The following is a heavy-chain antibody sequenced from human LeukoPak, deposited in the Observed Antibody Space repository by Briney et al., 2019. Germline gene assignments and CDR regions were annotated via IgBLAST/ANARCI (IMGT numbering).Heavy chain of an antibody. J-gene: IGHJ4*02. V-gene: IGHV4-39*07. CDR2: IYYSGST. CDR3: ARDYITIFGAHYFDY. CDR1: GGSISSSSYY. D-gene: IGHD3-3*01. Sequence: PSETLSLTCTVSGGSISSSSYYWGWIRQPPGKGLEWIGSIYYSGSTYYNPSLKSRVTISVDTSKNQFSLKLSSVTAADTAVYYCARDYITIFGAHYFDYWGQGTLVTVSS.